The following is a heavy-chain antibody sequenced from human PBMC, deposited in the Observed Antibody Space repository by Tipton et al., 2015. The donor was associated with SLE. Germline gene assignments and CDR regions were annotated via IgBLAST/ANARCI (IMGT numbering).Heavy chain of an antibody. CDR3: ARVTRPGVLWGGFRY. V-gene: IGHV3-30*04. CDR2: ISYDGSNK. D-gene: IGHD1-1*01. CDR1: GFTFSSYA. J-gene: IGHJ4*02. Sequence: RSLRLSCAASGFTFSSYAMHRVRQAPGKGLEWVAVISYDGSNKYYADSVKGRFTISRDNSKNTLYLQMNSLRAEDTAVYYCARVTRPGVLWGGFRYWGQGTLVTVSS.